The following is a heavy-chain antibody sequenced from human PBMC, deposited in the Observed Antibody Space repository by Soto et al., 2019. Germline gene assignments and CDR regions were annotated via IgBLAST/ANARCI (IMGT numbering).Heavy chain of an antibody. CDR2: IKQDGSEK. Sequence: GGSLRLSCAASGFTFSSYWMSWVRQAPGKGLEWVANIKQDGSEKYYVDSVKGRFTISRDNAKNSLYLQMNSLRAEDTAVYYCAKVSSSSSLDYWGQGTLVTVSS. D-gene: IGHD6-6*01. J-gene: IGHJ4*02. V-gene: IGHV3-7*01. CDR1: GFTFSSYW. CDR3: AKVSSSSSLDY.